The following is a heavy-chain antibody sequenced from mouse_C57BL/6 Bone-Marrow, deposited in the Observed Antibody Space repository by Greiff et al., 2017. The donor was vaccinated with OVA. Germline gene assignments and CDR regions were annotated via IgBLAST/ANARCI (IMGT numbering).Heavy chain of an antibody. V-gene: IGHV1-18*01. CDR1: GYTFTDYN. J-gene: IGHJ2*01. Sequence: EVKLVESGPELVKPGASVKIPCKASGYTFTDYNMDWVKQSHGKSLEWIGDINPNNGGTIYNQKFKGKATLTVDKSSSTAYMELRSLTSEDTAVYYCATYVGVFDYWGQGTTLTVSS. CDR2: INPNNGGT. D-gene: IGHD2-12*01. CDR3: ATYVGVFDY.